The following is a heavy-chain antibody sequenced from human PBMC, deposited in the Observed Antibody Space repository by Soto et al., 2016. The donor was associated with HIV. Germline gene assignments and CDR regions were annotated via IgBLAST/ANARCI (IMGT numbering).Heavy chain of an antibody. CDR2: ISGSGGST. Sequence: EVQLLESGGGLVQPGGSLRLSCAASGFTFSSYAMSWVRQAPGKGLEWVSAISGSGGSTYYADSVKGRFTISRDNSKNTLYLQMNSLRAEDTAVYYCAKDDRQYYYDSSGYPVGYFEYWAREPWSPSP. CDR3: AKDDRQYYYDSSGYPVGYFEY. V-gene: IGHV3-23*01. D-gene: IGHD3-22*01. J-gene: IGHJ4*02. CDR1: GFTFSSYA.